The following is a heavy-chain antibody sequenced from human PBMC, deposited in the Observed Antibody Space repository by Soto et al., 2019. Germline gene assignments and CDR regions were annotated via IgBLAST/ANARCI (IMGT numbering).Heavy chain of an antibody. V-gene: IGHV1-3*01. CDR2: INAGNGNT. J-gene: IGHJ3*02. CDR3: ARAHKIDRGWFGELLSTYLDAFDI. D-gene: IGHD3-10*01. CDR1: GYTFTSYA. Sequence: ASVKVSCKASGYTFTSYAMHWVRQAPGQRLEWMGWINAGNGNTKYSQKFQGRVTITRDTSASTAYMELSSLRSEDTAVYYCARAHKIDRGWFGELLSTYLDAFDIWGQGTMVTVSS.